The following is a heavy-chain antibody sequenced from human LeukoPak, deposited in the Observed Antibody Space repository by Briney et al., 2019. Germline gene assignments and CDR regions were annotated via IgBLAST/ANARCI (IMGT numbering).Heavy chain of an antibody. Sequence: SETLSLTCTVSGGSISSSSYYWGWIRQPPGKGLEWIGSIYYSGSTYYNPSLKSRVTVSVDTSKNQFSLKLSSVTAADRAVYYCARHGGYAYAFDIWGQGTTVTVSS. CDR2: IYYSGST. V-gene: IGHV4-39*01. J-gene: IGHJ3*02. CDR1: GGSISSSSYY. D-gene: IGHD1-26*01. CDR3: ARHGGYAYAFDI.